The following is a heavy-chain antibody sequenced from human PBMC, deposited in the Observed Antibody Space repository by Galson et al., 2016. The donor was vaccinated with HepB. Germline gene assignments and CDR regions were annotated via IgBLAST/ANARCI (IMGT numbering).Heavy chain of an antibody. CDR2: ISGSGGST. CDR3: AKWSDAAATY. D-gene: IGHD6-13*01. Sequence: SLRLSCAASGFTFSSYAMSWVRQAPGKGLEWVSAISGSGGSTYYADSVKGRFSISRDNSKNTLYLQMSSRTAEDTAVYYCAKWSDAAATYWGQGALVTVSS. CDR1: GFTFSSYA. V-gene: IGHV3-23*01. J-gene: IGHJ4*02.